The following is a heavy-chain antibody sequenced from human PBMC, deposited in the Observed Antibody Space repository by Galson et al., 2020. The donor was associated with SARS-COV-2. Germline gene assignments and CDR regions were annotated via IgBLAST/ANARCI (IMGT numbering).Heavy chain of an antibody. CDR1: GFTFSSYA. D-gene: IGHD3-9*01. J-gene: IGHJ4*02. V-gene: IGHV3-30*04. CDR2: ISYDGSNK. CDR3: ARDRTGYYRNFDY. Sequence: GESLRLSCAASGFTFSSYAMHWVRQAPGKGLERVAVISYDGSNKYYADSVKGRFTISRDNSKNTLYLQMNSLRAEDTAVYYCARDRTGYYRNFDYWGQGTLVTVSS.